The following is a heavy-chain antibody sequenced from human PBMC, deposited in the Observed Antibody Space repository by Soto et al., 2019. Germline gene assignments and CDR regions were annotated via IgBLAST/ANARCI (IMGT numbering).Heavy chain of an antibody. V-gene: IGHV4-59*01. Sequence: PSETLSLTCTVSGGSISSYYWSWIRQPPGKGLEWIGYIYYSGSTNYNPSLKSRVTISVDTSKNQFSLKLSSVTAADTAVYYCARVRIAAAWFDPWGQGTQVTVSS. CDR1: GGSISSYY. J-gene: IGHJ5*02. D-gene: IGHD6-13*01. CDR2: IYYSGST. CDR3: ARVRIAAAWFDP.